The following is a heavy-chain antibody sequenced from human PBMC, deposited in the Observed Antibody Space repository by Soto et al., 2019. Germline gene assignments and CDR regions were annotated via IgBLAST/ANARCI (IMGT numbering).Heavy chain of an antibody. CDR2: ISSNGGST. CDR1: GFTFSSYA. J-gene: IGHJ3*02. D-gene: IGHD6-13*01. V-gene: IGHV3-64*01. Sequence: PGGSLRLSCAASGFTFSSYAMHWVRQAPGKGLEYVSAISSNGGSTYYANTVKGRFTISRDNSKNTLCLQMGSLRAEDMAVYYCARVLNGGGSWYPLAAFDIWGQGTMVTVSS. CDR3: ARVLNGGGSWYPLAAFDI.